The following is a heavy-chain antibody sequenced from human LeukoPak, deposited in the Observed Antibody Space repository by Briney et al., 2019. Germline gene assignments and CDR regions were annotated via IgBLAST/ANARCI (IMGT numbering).Heavy chain of an antibody. V-gene: IGHV3-30*04. Sequence: GGSLRLSCAASGFTFSSYAMHWVRQAPGKGLEWVAVISYDGSNKYYADSVKGRFTIPRDNSKNTLYLQMNSLRAEDTAVYYCARSWHGDLHFDYWGQGTLVTVSS. CDR1: GFTFSSYA. J-gene: IGHJ4*02. D-gene: IGHD4-17*01. CDR2: ISYDGSNK. CDR3: ARSWHGDLHFDY.